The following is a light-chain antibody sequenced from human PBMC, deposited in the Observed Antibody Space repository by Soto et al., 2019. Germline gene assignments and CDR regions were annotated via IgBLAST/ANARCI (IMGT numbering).Light chain of an antibody. CDR1: HSVSSSY. J-gene: IGKJ4*01. CDR3: QQYQSLT. Sequence: IVLTQSPAILALSPGYRATLSCRSSHSVSSSYLAWYQHKPGQAPRLLIHGASSRVTGIPDRFSGSGSGTDFTLTITRLEPEDFAVYYGQQYQSLTFGGGTKVEIK. V-gene: IGKV3-20*01. CDR2: GAS.